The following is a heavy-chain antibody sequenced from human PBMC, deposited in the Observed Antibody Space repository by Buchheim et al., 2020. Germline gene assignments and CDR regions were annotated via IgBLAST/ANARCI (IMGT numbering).Heavy chain of an antibody. V-gene: IGHV3-66*02. Sequence: EAELVESGGGLVQPGGSLRLSCAASGLTVSGNYMSWVRQAPGKGLEWVSVIYSSGSTYYADSVMGRLTISSDNSKNTLYLQRNSLRDEETEMYYCARGTWNYDSSGYYEGSVWGQGTL. CDR2: IYSSGST. CDR3: ARGTWNYDSSGYYEGSV. J-gene: IGHJ4*02. D-gene: IGHD3-22*01. CDR1: GLTVSGNY.